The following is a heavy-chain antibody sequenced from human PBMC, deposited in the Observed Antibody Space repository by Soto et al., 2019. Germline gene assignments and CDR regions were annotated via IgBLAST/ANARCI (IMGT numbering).Heavy chain of an antibody. J-gene: IGHJ6*02. Sequence: QPGGSLRLSCAASGFTFSSYVMHWVRQAPGKGLEWVAVIWYDGSNKYYADSVKGRFTISRDNSRNTLYLQMNSLRAEDTAVYYCARDGPYYGMDVWGQGTTVTVSS. CDR1: GFTFSSYV. CDR3: ARDGPYYGMDV. V-gene: IGHV3-33*01. CDR2: IWYDGSNK.